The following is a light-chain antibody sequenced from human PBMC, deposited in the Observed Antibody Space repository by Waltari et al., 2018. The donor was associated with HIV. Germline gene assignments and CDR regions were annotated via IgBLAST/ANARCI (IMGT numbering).Light chain of an antibody. J-gene: IGLJ3*02. CDR2: DNN. Sequence: QSVLTQPPSVSAAPGQKVTISCSGSRSNIGINYLTWYQQLPGPAPKLFIYDNNKRPSGIPDRFSGSPSGTSGTLGITGLQTGDEADYYCGTWDNSLSAGVFGGGTKLTVL. V-gene: IGLV1-51*01. CDR1: RSNIGINY. CDR3: GTWDNSLSAGV.